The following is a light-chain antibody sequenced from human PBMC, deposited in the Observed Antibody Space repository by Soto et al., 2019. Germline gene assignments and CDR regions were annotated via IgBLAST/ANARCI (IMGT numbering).Light chain of an antibody. CDR3: QQYGTSPRT. Sequence: EIVMTQSPATLSVSPGERATLSCRASQSVSSNLAWYQQKPGQAPRLLIYAASSRATGIPDRFSGSGSGTDFTLTISRLEPEDFAVYYCQQYGTSPRTFGQGTKVDI. CDR1: QSVSSN. CDR2: AAS. J-gene: IGKJ1*01. V-gene: IGKV3-20*01.